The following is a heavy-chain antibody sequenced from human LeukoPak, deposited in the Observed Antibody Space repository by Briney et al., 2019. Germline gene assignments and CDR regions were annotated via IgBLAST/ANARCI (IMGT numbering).Heavy chain of an antibody. CDR3: ARARIAVDGATIDY. Sequence: GASVKVCCKASGYTFTGYYMHWVRQAPGQGLGWMGWINPNSGGTNYAQKFQGRVTMTRDTSISTAYMELSRLRSDDTAVYYCARARIAVDGATIDYWGQGTLVTVSS. J-gene: IGHJ4*02. CDR1: GYTFTGYY. D-gene: IGHD6-19*01. CDR2: INPNSGGT. V-gene: IGHV1-2*02.